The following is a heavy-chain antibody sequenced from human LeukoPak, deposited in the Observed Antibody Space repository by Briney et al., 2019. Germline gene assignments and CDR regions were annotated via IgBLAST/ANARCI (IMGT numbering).Heavy chain of an antibody. CDR3: ARAYSSGWYYLDY. D-gene: IGHD6-19*01. CDR1: GFTFSSYS. CDR2: ISSSSNTI. V-gene: IGHV3-48*02. J-gene: IGHJ4*02. Sequence: PGGSPRLSCAASGFTFSSYSMNWVRQAPGKGLEWVSYISSSSNTIYYADSVKGRFTISRDNAKNSLYLQMNSLRDEDTAVYYCARAYSSGWYYLDYWGQGTLVTVSS.